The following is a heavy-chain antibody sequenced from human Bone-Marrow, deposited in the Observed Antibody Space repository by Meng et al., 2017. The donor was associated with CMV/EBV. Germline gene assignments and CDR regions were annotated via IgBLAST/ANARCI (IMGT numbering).Heavy chain of an antibody. CDR1: GFTFSSYS. D-gene: IGHD2-2*01. J-gene: IGHJ5*02. Sequence: GESLKISCAASGFTFSSYSMNWVRQAPGKGLEWVSGISGSGGSTYDADSVKGRFTISRDNSKNTLYLQMNSLRAEDTAVYYCAKDSSDIVVVPAYGQPFTAENWFDPWGQGTLVTVSS. CDR3: AKDSSDIVVVPAYGQPFTAENWFDP. V-gene: IGHV3-23*01. CDR2: ISGSGGST.